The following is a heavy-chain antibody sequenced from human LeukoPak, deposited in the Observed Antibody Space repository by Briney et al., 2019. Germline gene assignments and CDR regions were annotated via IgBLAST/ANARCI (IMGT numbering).Heavy chain of an antibody. CDR3: ARARLGWELSY. D-gene: IGHD1-26*01. J-gene: IGHJ4*02. CDR2: INRSGST. Sequence: KPSETLSLTCAVYGGSFSGYYWSWIRQPPGKGLEWIGEINRSGSTNYNPSLKSRVTISIDTSKNQFSLKLSSVTAADTAVYYCARARLGWELSYWGQGTLVTVSS. CDR1: GGSFSGYY. V-gene: IGHV4-34*01.